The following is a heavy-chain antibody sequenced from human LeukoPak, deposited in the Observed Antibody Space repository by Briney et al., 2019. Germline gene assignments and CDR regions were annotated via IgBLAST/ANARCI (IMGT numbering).Heavy chain of an antibody. CDR2: INPNSGGT. D-gene: IGHD2-21*02. CDR3: ARESLPNCGGDCYTDY. CDR1: GYTFTGYD. V-gene: IGHV1-2*02. J-gene: IGHJ4*02. Sequence: GASVKVSCKSSGYTFTGYDMHWVRQAPGQGLEWMGWINPNSGGTNYAQEFQGRVTMTRDTSISTAYMELSRLRSDDTAVYYCARESLPNCGGDCYTDYWGQGTLVTVSS.